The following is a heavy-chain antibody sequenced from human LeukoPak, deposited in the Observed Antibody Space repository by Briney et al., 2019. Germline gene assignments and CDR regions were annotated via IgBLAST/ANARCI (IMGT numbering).Heavy chain of an antibody. D-gene: IGHD3-9*01. J-gene: IGHJ6*03. CDR3: AKDCRLVFVLSYMDV. V-gene: IGHV3-48*01. CDR1: GFTFSSYS. Sequence: PGGSLRLSCAASGFTFSSYSMNWVRQAPGKGLEWVSYISSSSSTIYYADSVKGRFTISRDNSKNTLYLQMNSLRAEDTAVYYCAKDCRLVFVLSYMDVWGKGTTVTVSS. CDR2: ISSSSSTI.